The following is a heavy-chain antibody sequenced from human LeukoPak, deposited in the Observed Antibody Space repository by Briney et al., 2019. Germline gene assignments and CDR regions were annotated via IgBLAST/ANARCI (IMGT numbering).Heavy chain of an antibody. D-gene: IGHD6-6*01. Sequence: GGSLRLSCAASGFTFKNYAMSWVRQAPGKGLEWVSGISGSDGITYYADSVKGRFTISRDNSNNTLYLQMSSLRAEDTALYYCANGSSSSISARLNYWGQGTPVTVSS. V-gene: IGHV3-23*01. CDR2: ISGSDGIT. CDR1: GFTFKNYA. CDR3: ANGSSSSISARLNY. J-gene: IGHJ4*02.